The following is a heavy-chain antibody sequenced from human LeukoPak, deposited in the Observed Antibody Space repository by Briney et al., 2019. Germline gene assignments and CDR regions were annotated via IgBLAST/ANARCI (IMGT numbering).Heavy chain of an antibody. CDR1: GYTFTSYG. CDR2: ISAYNGNT. Sequence: ASVTVSCTASGYTFTSYGISWVRQAPGQGLEWMGWISAYNGNTNYAQKLQGRVTMTTDTSTSTAYMELRSLRSDDTAVYYCARDIRWAAGNDFDYWGQGTLVTVSS. J-gene: IGHJ4*02. CDR3: ARDIRWAAGNDFDY. V-gene: IGHV1-18*01. D-gene: IGHD6-13*01.